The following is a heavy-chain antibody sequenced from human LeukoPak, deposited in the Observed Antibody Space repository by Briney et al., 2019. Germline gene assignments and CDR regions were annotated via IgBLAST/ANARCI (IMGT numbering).Heavy chain of an antibody. CDR1: GFTFNRYW. J-gene: IGHJ4*02. Sequence: GGSLRLSCAASGFTFNRYWMSWVRQAPGKGLEWVAQIKSDGSEEYFADSVRGRLTISRDNAKSSLYLQMNSLRAEDTAVYYCARVRYSYGYDWWGQGTLVTVSS. CDR3: ARVRYSYGYDW. V-gene: IGHV3-7*02. CDR2: IKSDGSEE. D-gene: IGHD5-18*01.